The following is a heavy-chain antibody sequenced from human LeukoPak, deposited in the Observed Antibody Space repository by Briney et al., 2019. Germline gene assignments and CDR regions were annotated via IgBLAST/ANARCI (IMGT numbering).Heavy chain of an antibody. CDR3: ARDKSTVTTSYHYYYMDV. V-gene: IGHV3-21*01. CDR1: GFTFSSYS. CDR2: ISSSSSYI. Sequence: GGSLRLSCAASGFTFSSYSMNWVRQAPGKGLEWVSSISSSSSYIYYADSVKGRFTISRDNAKNSLYLQMNSLRAEDTAVYYCARDKSTVTTSYHYYYMDVWGKGTTVTVSS. D-gene: IGHD4-11*01. J-gene: IGHJ6*03.